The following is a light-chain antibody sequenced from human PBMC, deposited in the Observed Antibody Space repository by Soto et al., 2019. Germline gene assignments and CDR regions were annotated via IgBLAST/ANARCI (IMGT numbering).Light chain of an antibody. Sequence: EIVMTQSPATLSVSPGERATLSCRASHRVSSYLAWYQQKPGQAPRLLIYATSTRATGIPARFSGSGSGTEFTLTISSLQSEDFAVYYCQQYNNGPLTFGGGTKVEIK. V-gene: IGKV3-15*01. J-gene: IGKJ4*01. CDR1: HRVSSY. CDR3: QQYNNGPLT. CDR2: ATS.